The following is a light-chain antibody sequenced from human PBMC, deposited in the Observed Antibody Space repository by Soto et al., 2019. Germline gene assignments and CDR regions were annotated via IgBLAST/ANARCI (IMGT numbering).Light chain of an antibody. CDR2: DVG. CDR3: CSYAGSYSLV. Sequence: QSALTQPRSVSGSPGQSVTLSCTGTSNDVGGYNYVSWYQQYPGKAPTLMIYDVGKRPSGVPDRFSGSKSGNTASLIISGLQAEDGAYFYCCSYAGSYSLVFGGGTQLTVL. V-gene: IGLV2-11*01. CDR1: SNDVGGYNY. J-gene: IGLJ2*01.